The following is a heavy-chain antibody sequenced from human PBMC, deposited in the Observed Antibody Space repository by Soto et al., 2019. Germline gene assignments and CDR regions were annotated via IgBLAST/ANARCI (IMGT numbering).Heavy chain of an antibody. CDR2: FFIGGNT. J-gene: IGHJ4*02. CDR1: GGSMISSSTYY. Sequence: PSETLSLSCTVSGGSMISSSTYYWGWMRQPQGKGLEWIASFFIGGNTYYNPSVKSRVTISVDTSKNQFSLKLSSVTAADTAVYFWARRHGLDIDAHYWGQGILVT. V-gene: IGHV4-39*01. CDR3: ARRHGLDIDAHY. D-gene: IGHD3-9*01.